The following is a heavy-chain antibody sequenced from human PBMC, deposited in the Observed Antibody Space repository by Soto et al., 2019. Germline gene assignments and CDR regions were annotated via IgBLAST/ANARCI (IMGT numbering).Heavy chain of an antibody. Sequence: GPTLVNPTQTLTRTFTFSGFSVITTLVGGSWIRHPPGKALEWLALIYWHDDKRYSPSLKSRLTITKDTSKNQVVLTMTNMDPVDTATYYCAHRGGATVGLYYFDYWGQGALVTVSS. CDR3: AHRGGATVGLYYFDY. CDR1: GFSVITTLVG. CDR2: IYWHDDK. V-gene: IGHV2-5*01. J-gene: IGHJ4*02. D-gene: IGHD3-16*01.